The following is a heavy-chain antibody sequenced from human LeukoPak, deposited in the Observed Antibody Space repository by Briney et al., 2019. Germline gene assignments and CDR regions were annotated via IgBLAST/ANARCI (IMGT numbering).Heavy chain of an antibody. V-gene: IGHV3-7*01. CDR3: ARGGQAGTGDL. CDR1: GFTFRSYW. J-gene: IGHJ5*02. D-gene: IGHD3-10*01. Sequence: RSLRLSCAASGFTFRSYWMTWVRQSPGKGLEWVANIKQDGSETYHVDSVKGRFTISRDNAKDSLYLEMNSLRAEDTAVYYCARGGQAGTGDLWGQGTLVTVSS. CDR2: IKQDGSET.